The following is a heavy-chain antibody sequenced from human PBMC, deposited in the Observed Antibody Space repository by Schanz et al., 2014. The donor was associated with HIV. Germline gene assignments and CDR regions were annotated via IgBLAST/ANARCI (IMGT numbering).Heavy chain of an antibody. CDR3: AKIISGSPYYYYGLDV. CDR1: GFKFDDYG. J-gene: IGHJ6*02. Sequence: ELQLVESGGGLVQPGKSLRLSCAAAGFKFDDYGMHWVRQAPGKGLEWVAGISWNSGNIGYGDSVKGRFTISRDNSKNTLYLQMNSLRAEDTAVYYCAKIISGSPYYYYGLDVWGLGTTVTVSS. D-gene: IGHD1-26*01. CDR2: ISWNSGNI. V-gene: IGHV3-9*01.